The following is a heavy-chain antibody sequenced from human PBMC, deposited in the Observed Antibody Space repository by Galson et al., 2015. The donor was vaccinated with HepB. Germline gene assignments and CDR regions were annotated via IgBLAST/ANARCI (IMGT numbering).Heavy chain of an antibody. CDR1: GFTFSSYA. CDR2: ISGSGGST. J-gene: IGHJ5*02. V-gene: IGHV3-23*01. CDR3: AKDKVVVVPAAMAS. Sequence: LRLSCAASGFTFSSYAMSWVRQAPGKGLEWVSAISGSGGSTYYADSVKGRFTISRDNSKNTLYLQMNSLRAEDTAVYYCAKDKVVVVPAAMASWGQGTLVTVSS. D-gene: IGHD2-2*01.